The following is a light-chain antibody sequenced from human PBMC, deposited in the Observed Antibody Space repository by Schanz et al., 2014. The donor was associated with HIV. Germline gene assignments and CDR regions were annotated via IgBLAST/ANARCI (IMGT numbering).Light chain of an antibody. J-gene: IGLJ3*02. V-gene: IGLV2-8*01. CDR3: SSYAGSSTLV. Sequence: QSALTQPPSASGSPGQSVTLSCTGTSSDVGDYNYVSWYQQHPGKAPKIMIYEVSKRPSGVPDRFSGSKSGNTASLTVSGLQAEDEADYYCSSYAGSSTLVFGGGTKLTVL. CDR2: EVS. CDR1: SSDVGDYNY.